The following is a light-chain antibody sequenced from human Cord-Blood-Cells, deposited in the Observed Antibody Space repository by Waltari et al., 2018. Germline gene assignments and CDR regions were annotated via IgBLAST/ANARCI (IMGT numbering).Light chain of an antibody. J-gene: IGKJ5*01. CDR2: DAS. Sequence: DSQMNQSPSTLSASVGDRVTITGRASQRISSWLAWYQQKPGKAPKLLIYDASSLESGVPSMFGGRGSGTEVTVTISSLQPDDFATYYCQQYNSYSITFGQGTRLEIK. CDR1: QRISSW. V-gene: IGKV1-5*03. CDR3: QQYNSYSIT.